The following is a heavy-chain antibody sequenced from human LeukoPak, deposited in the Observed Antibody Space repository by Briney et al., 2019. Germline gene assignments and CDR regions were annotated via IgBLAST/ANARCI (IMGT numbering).Heavy chain of an antibody. CDR3: VKGGWIHILDC. Sequence: PGGSLRLSCAASGFPFSSYWMTWVRQPPGKGLEWVANIKHDGSDAYYADSVSGRLTVSRDNAKNSLYLQMNSLRAEDTAVYYCVKGGWIHILDCLGQGTLVTVSP. V-gene: IGHV3-7*01. J-gene: IGHJ4*02. CDR1: GFPFSSYW. CDR2: IKHDGSDA. D-gene: IGHD5-18*01.